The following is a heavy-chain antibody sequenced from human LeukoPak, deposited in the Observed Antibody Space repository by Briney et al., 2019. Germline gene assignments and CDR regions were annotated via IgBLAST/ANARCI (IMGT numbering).Heavy chain of an antibody. Sequence: PSETLSLTCTVSGDSMSSSTYYWGFIRQPPGKGLEWIASIHYSETTYYNPSLKSRVTISIDTSKNQFSLKLSSVTAADTAVYYCARGRITMIDPRAFDIWGQGTMVTVSS. D-gene: IGHD3-22*01. J-gene: IGHJ3*02. CDR3: ARGRITMIDPRAFDI. V-gene: IGHV4-39*01. CDR2: IHYSETT. CDR1: GDSMSSSTYY.